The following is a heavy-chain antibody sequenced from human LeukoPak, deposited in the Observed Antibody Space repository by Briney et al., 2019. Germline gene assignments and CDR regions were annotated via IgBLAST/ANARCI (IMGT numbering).Heavy chain of an antibody. CDR2: IIPILGIA. CDR1: GGTFSSYA. V-gene: IGHV1-69*04. Sequence: GASVKVSCKASGGTFSSYAISWVRQAPGQGLEWMGRIIPILGIANYAQKFQGRVTITADKSTSTAYMELSSLRAEDTAVYYCANGGYPDSSGYFDYWGQGTLVTVSS. D-gene: IGHD3-22*01. CDR3: ANGGYPDSSGYFDY. J-gene: IGHJ4*02.